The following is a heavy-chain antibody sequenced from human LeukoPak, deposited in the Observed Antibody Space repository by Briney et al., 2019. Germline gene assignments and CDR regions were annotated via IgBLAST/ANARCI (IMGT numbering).Heavy chain of an antibody. J-gene: IGHJ4*02. CDR2: ISASNGNT. CDR1: GYTYTSYG. D-gene: IGHD5-18*01. Sequence: ASVKVSCKASGYTYTSYGITWVRQAPGQGLEWMGWISASNGNTNYAQKFQGRATITADESTSTAYMELSSLRSEDTAVYYCARGGLNTAMNIYWGQGTLVTVSS. CDR3: ARGGLNTAMNIY. V-gene: IGHV1-18*01.